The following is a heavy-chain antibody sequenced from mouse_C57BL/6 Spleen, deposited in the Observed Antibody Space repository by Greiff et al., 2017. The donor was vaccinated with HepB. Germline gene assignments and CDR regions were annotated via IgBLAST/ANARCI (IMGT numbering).Heavy chain of an antibody. D-gene: IGHD1-1*01. CDR1: GFNIKDYY. CDR2: IDPEDGDT. Sequence: VQLQQSGAELVRPGASVKLSCTASGFNIKDYYMHWVKQRPEQGLEWIGRIDPEDGDTEYAPKFQGKATMTADTSSNTAYLQLSSLTSEDTAVYYCTTDYYGSSSSEGYWGQGTTLTVSS. V-gene: IGHV14-1*01. CDR3: TTDYYGSSSSEGY. J-gene: IGHJ2*01.